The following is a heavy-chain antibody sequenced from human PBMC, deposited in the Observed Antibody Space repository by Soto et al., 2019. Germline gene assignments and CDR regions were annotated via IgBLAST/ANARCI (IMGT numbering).Heavy chain of an antibody. J-gene: IGHJ6*02. CDR1: GGTFSSYA. Sequence: ASVKVSCKASGGTFSSYAISWVRQAPGQGLEWMGGIIPIFGTANYAQKLQGRVIMTTDTSTSTAYMELRSLRSDDTAVYYCVKDRDSNSWPSRDVWGPGTTVTVSS. V-gene: IGHV1-69*05. CDR3: VKDRDSNSWPSRDV. CDR2: IIPIFGTA. D-gene: IGHD3-22*01.